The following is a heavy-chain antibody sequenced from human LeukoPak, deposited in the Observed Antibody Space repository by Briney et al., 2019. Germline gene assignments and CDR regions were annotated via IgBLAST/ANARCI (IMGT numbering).Heavy chain of an antibody. Sequence: SETLSLTCTVSGGSISSGSYYWSWIRQPAGKGLEWIGRIYTSGSTNYNPSLKSRVTISVDTSKNQFSLKLSSVTAADTAVYYCARGGIGYYFDYWGQGTLVTVPS. J-gene: IGHJ4*02. CDR1: GGSISSGSYY. CDR3: ARGGIGYYFDY. D-gene: IGHD2-21*01. V-gene: IGHV4-61*02. CDR2: IYTSGST.